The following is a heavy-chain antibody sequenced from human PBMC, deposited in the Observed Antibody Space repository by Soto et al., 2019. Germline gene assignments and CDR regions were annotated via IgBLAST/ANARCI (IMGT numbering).Heavy chain of an antibody. CDR3: AREHCSGGSCYNYFDS. J-gene: IGHJ4*02. Sequence: GXSVKVSCKASVGAFSSYAISWVRQAPGQGLEWMGGIIPIFGTANYAQKFQGRVTITADESTSTAYMELSSLRSEDTAVYYCAREHCSGGSCYNYFDSWGQGPLVTVSS. V-gene: IGHV1-69*13. D-gene: IGHD2-15*01. CDR2: IIPIFGTA. CDR1: VGAFSSYA.